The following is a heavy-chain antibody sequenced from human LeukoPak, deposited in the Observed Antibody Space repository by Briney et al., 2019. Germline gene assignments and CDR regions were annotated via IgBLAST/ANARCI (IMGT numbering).Heavy chain of an antibody. CDR2: INHSGST. CDR3: ARGLSMSGAFDI. Sequence: PSETLSLTCAVYGGSFSGYYWTWIRQPPGKGLEWIGEINHSGSTNYNPSLKSRVTISVDTSNKQFSLKLSSVTAADAAVYYCARGLSMSGAFDIWGQGTMVTVSS. D-gene: IGHD3-22*01. J-gene: IGHJ3*02. V-gene: IGHV4-34*01. CDR1: GGSFSGYY.